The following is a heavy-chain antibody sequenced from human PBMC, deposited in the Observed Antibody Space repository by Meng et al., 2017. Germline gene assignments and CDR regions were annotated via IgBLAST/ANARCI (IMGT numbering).Heavy chain of an antibody. Sequence: SVKVSCKASGGTFSSYAISWVRQAPGQGLEWMGGIIPIFGTANYAQKFQGRVTITTDESTSTAYMELSSLRSGDTAVYYCARTTGGGYCSSTSCYLEGWFDPWGQGTLVTVSS. CDR1: GGTFSSYA. J-gene: IGHJ5*02. CDR3: ARTTGGGYCSSTSCYLEGWFDP. D-gene: IGHD2-2*01. CDR2: IIPIFGTA. V-gene: IGHV1-69*05.